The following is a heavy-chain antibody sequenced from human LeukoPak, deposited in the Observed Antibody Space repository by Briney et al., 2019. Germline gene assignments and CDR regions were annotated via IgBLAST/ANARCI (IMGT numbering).Heavy chain of an antibody. CDR3: ARAYGGYRVSYYYYYMGV. D-gene: IGHD5-12*01. Sequence: SETLSLTCTVSGGSISSSSYYWGWIRQPPGKGLEWIGSIYYSGSTYYNPSLKSRVTISVDTSKNQFSLKLSSVTAADTAVYYCARAYGGYRVSYYYYYMGVWGKGTTVTVSS. CDR2: IYYSGST. V-gene: IGHV4-39*07. J-gene: IGHJ6*03. CDR1: GGSISSSSYY.